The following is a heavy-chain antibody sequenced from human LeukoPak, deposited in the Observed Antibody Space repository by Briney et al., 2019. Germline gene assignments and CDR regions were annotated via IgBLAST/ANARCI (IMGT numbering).Heavy chain of an antibody. Sequence: ASVKVSCKASGGTFSSYAISWVRQAPGQGLEWMGGIIPIFGTANYAQKLQGRVTMTTDTSTSTAYMELRSLRSDDTAVYYCARGGGIDYYYMDVWGKGTTVTISS. D-gene: IGHD3-16*01. J-gene: IGHJ6*03. V-gene: IGHV1-69*05. CDR3: ARGGGIDYYYMDV. CDR1: GGTFSSYA. CDR2: IIPIFGTA.